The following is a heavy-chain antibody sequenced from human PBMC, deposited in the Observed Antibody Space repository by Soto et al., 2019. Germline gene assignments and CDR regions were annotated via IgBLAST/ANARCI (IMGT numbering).Heavy chain of an antibody. CDR2: IYYSGST. J-gene: IGHJ6*02. CDR3: ASVDCGGDCYPYYYDGMDV. D-gene: IGHD2-21*02. CDR1: GGSISSGGYY. V-gene: IGHV4-31*03. Sequence: QVQLQESGPGLVKPSQTLSLTCTVSGGSISSGGYYWSWIRQHPGKGLEWIGYIYYSGSTYYNPSLKSRVSLSVDTSKYQFSLKLSSVAAADPAVYQCASVDCGGDCYPYYYDGMDVWGQGTTVTVSS.